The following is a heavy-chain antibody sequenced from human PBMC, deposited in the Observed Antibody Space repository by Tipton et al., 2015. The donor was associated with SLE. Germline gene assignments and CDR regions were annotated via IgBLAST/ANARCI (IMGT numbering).Heavy chain of an antibody. V-gene: IGHV4-31*03. D-gene: IGHD2-15*01. CDR3: ARVVTVVATHYYDMDV. J-gene: IGHJ6*02. CDR2: IYYSGST. Sequence: TLSLTCTVSGGSISSGGYYWSWIRQHPGKGLEWIGYIYYSGSTYYNPSLKSRVTISVDTSKNQFSLKLSSVTAADTAVYYCARVVTVVATHYYDMDVWGQGTTVTVSS. CDR1: GGSISSGGYY.